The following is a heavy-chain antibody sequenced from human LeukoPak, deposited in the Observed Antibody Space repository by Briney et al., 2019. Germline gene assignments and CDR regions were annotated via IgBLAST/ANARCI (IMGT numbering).Heavy chain of an antibody. D-gene: IGHD3-16*02. CDR2: LSGSAGGT. J-gene: IGHJ4*02. CDR1: GITLSNYG. V-gene: IGHV3-23*01. CDR3: AKRGVVVRVFLVGFHKEAYYFDS. Sequence: GGSLRLSCGVSGITLSNYGMSWVRQAPGKGLEWVAGLSGSAGGTNYAASVKGRFTISRDNSKNTLFLQMDRLRAEDTAVYFCAKRGVVVRVFLVGFHKEAYYFDSWGQGAQVTVSS.